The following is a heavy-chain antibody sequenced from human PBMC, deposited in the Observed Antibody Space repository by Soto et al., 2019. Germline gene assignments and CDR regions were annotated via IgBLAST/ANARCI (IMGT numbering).Heavy chain of an antibody. CDR3: ARARAFYDSSGYYSGYFDY. CDR2: ISSSGSTI. Sequence: EVQLVESGGGLVQPGGSLRLSCAVSGFTFSSYEMNWVRQAPGKGLEWVSYISSSGSTIYYADSVKGRFTISRDNAKNSLYLQMNSLRAEDTAVYYCARARAFYDSSGYYSGYFDYWGQGTLVTVSS. V-gene: IGHV3-48*03. CDR1: GFTFSSYE. D-gene: IGHD3-22*01. J-gene: IGHJ4*02.